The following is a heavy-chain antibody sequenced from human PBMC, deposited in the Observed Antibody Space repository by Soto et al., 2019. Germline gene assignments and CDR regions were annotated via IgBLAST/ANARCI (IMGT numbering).Heavy chain of an antibody. D-gene: IGHD2-8*02. CDR2: INTDNGNT. V-gene: IGHV1-3*04. Sequence: QVQLVQSGAEVKMPGASVRVSCKASGYTFTTNSMHWVRQAPGKRPEWMGWINTDNGNTKYSKEFQDRVTITKDTSASTAYMELSSLRSEDTDIYYCARDSTNTWWGSWYWGPGTLVTVSS. CDR3: ARDSTNTWWGSWY. J-gene: IGHJ4*02. CDR1: GYTFTTNS.